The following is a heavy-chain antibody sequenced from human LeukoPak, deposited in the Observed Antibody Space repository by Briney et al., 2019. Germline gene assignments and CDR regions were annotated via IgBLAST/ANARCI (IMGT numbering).Heavy chain of an antibody. CDR3: AKGPYSSSWYYFDY. D-gene: IGHD6-13*01. V-gene: IGHV3-23*01. J-gene: IGHJ4*02. CDR1: GFTFSSYA. Sequence: GGSLRLSCAASGFTFSSYAMSWVRQAPGKGLEWVSTISGSGGNTYYADSVKGRFTISRDNSKSTLFLQMNSLRAEDTAVYYRAKGPYSSSWYYFDYWGQGTLVTVSS. CDR2: ISGSGGNT.